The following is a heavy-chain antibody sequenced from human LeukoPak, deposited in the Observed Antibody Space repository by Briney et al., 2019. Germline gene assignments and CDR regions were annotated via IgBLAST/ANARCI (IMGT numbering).Heavy chain of an antibody. CDR1: GYTFTSYY. Sequence: GASVKVSCKASGYTFTSYYIHWVRQPPGQGLEWMGIINPSGGSTSYAQKFQGRVTMTRETSTSTVYMELSSLRSEDTAVYYCASQGTNYYDSSGYYYDYYYMDVWGKGTTVTISS. CDR2: INPSGGST. J-gene: IGHJ6*03. CDR3: ASQGTNYYDSSGYYYDYYYMDV. V-gene: IGHV1-46*01. D-gene: IGHD3-22*01.